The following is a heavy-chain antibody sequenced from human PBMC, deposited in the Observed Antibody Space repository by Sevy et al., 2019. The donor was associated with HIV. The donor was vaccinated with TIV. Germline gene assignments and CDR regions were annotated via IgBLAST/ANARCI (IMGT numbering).Heavy chain of an antibody. CDR2: INESGIT. V-gene: IGHV4-34*01. CDR3: ARSPPVVVVPGAPSWFDP. CDR1: DGSFSGYY. D-gene: IGHD2-2*01. Sequence: SETLSLTFAVHDGSFSGYYWNWIRQLPGKGLEWIGEINESGITYYNPSLKSRVTISVDTSKKQFSLKLNSVTAVDPAVYFCARSPPVVVVPGAPSWFDPWGQGTLVTVSS. J-gene: IGHJ5*02.